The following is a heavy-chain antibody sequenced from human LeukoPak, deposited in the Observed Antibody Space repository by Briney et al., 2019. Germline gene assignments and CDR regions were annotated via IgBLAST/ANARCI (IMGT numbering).Heavy chain of an antibody. Sequence: PSETLSLTCAVSGDSISSSHWWSWVRQHPGKGLEWIGYIYYSGSTYYNPSLKSRVTISVDTSKNQFSLKLSSVTAADTAVYYCARAGSGYEYYFDYWGQGTLVTVSS. CDR1: GDSISSSHW. CDR2: IYYSGST. J-gene: IGHJ4*02. V-gene: IGHV4-31*11. D-gene: IGHD5-12*01. CDR3: ARAGSGYEYYFDY.